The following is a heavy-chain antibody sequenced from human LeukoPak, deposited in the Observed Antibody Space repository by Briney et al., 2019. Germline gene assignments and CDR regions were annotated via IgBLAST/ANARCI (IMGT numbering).Heavy chain of an antibody. D-gene: IGHD3-22*01. Sequence: ASVKVSCKASGYTFTNYYIHWVRQAPGQGLECMGIINPSGGSTSYAQKFQGRVTMTRDMSTSTVYMELSSLRSEDTAVYYCARSVGSSGYYHAFDIWGQGTMVTVSS. CDR3: ARSVGSSGYYHAFDI. J-gene: IGHJ3*02. V-gene: IGHV1-46*01. CDR2: INPSGGST. CDR1: GYTFTNYY.